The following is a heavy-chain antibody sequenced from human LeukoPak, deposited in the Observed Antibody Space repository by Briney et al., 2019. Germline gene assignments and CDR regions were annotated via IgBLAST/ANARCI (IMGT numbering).Heavy chain of an antibody. J-gene: IGHJ6*03. D-gene: IGHD3-3*01. CDR3: ARHSGGGTSSTGDFWSGSYYYYYMDV. V-gene: IGHV4-59*08. CDR2: IYNLGSL. Sequence: SGTPSLTCTVSGGSISSYYWRWIRQPPGKGLERIGYIYNLGSLSYPPSLKSRVTISVHTSKNQFSLTLRCVTAADTALYYCARHSGGGTSSTGDFWSGSYYYYYMDVWGKGTTVTVPS. CDR1: GGSISSYY.